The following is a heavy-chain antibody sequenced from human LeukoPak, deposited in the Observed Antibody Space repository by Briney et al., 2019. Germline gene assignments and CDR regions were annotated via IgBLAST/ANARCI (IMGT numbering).Heavy chain of an antibody. J-gene: IGHJ4*02. CDR1: GFTFSTYA. V-gene: IGHV3-64D*06. CDR3: VKGPGPTVNYYFDF. D-gene: IGHD4-17*01. Sequence: GGSLRLSCSASGFTFSTYAMHWVRQAPEKGLEYVSAISTNGGTTYYAESSRGRFAISRDNSKNALYLQMSSLRAEDTAVYYCVKGPGPTVNYYFDFWGQGTLVTVSS. CDR2: ISTNGGTT.